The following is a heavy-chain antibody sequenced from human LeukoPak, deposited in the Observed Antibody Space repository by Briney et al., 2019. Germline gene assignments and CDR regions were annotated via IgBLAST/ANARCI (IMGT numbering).Heavy chain of an antibody. CDR2: ITTSSSYI. V-gene: IGHV3-21*01. D-gene: IGHD5-24*01. CDR3: VRETIRLGQDDYFDY. CDR1: GFTFSSYS. Sequence: GGSLRLSCAASGFTFSSYSLNWVRQAPGKGLEWVSSITTSSSYIYYADSVKGRFTISRDNAKNSLSLQMNSLRAEDTAVYYCVRETIRLGQDDYFDYWGQGTLVTVSS. J-gene: IGHJ4*02.